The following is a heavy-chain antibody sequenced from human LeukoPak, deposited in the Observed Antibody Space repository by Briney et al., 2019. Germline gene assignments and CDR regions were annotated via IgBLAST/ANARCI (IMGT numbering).Heavy chain of an antibody. CDR3: ARGSYIISSGYYRPFDN. CDR2: VYYSGRT. CDR1: GGSIFSSNSY. Sequence: SETLSLTCTVSGGSIFSSNSYWGWIRQPPGKGLEWIGSVYYSGRTNYNPSLKSRVTISVDKSKNQFSLRLSSVTAADTATYFCARGSYIISSGYYRPFDNWGQGIRVIVSS. V-gene: IGHV4-61*05. J-gene: IGHJ4*02. D-gene: IGHD3-3*01.